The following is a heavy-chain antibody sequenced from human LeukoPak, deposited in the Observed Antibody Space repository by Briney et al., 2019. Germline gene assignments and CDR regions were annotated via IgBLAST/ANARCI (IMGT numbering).Heavy chain of an antibody. CDR3: AKPPCTSCYLFRMDV. V-gene: IGHV3-23*01. D-gene: IGHD2-2*01. Sequence: GGSLRLSCAVSGFIFSNYAMSWVCQAPGKGLEWVSTISGSGGSTYDADFVKGRFTISRDNSKNTLYLQMNSLRAEDTAVYYCAKPPCTSCYLFRMDVWGQGTTVTVSS. J-gene: IGHJ6*02. CDR2: ISGSGGST. CDR1: GFIFSNYA.